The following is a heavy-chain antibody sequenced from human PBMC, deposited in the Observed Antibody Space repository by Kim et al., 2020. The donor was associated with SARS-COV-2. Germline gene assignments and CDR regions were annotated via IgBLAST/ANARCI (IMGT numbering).Heavy chain of an antibody. Sequence: ASVKVSCKVFGDSFTRYGMTWVRQAPGQGLEWMGWINTHTGDATYAPKYQGRVTMTKDISTSTANMELRSLRSGDTAVYYCARGWELFNWGQGTLVTVSS. V-gene: IGHV1-18*04. J-gene: IGHJ4*02. CDR3: ARGWELFN. CDR2: INTHTGDA. D-gene: IGHD1-26*01. CDR1: GDSFTRYG.